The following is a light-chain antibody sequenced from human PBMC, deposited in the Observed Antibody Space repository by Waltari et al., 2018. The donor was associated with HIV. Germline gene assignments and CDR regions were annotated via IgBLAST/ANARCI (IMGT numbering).Light chain of an antibody. CDR2: RKK. CDR3: AAWDDSLNGAV. CDR1: SSNIGSNI. Sequence: QSVLTQPPSASGTPGQRVTISCSGSSSNIGSNIVNWYQQLPGTAPKLLIYRKKQRPAGFPDRFSGSKSGTSASLAISGLQSEDDAGDYCAAWDDSLNGAVFGGGTKLTVL. V-gene: IGLV1-44*01. J-gene: IGLJ3*02.